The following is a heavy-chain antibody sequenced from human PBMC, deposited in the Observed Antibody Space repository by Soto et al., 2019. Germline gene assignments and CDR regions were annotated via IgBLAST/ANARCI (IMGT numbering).Heavy chain of an antibody. CDR3: ARDSDYYGSGTYFDY. Sequence: GGSLRLSCAASGFTFSEYSVNWVRQAPGKGLEWVSYISRASTTIYYADSVKGRFTISRDDGKNSLSLQMSSLRDEDTAVYYCARDSDYYGSGTYFDYWGQGTLVTVSS. CDR2: ISRASTTI. CDR1: GFTFSEYS. J-gene: IGHJ4*02. V-gene: IGHV3-48*02. D-gene: IGHD3-10*01.